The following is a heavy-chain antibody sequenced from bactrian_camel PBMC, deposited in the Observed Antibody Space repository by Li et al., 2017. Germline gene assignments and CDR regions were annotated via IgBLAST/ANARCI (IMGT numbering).Heavy chain of an antibody. CDR2: IDDDGST. J-gene: IGHJ4*01. D-gene: IGHD2*01. Sequence: HVQLVESGGGSVQAGGSLRLSCVHSGYYSSYCLGWFRQSPGKEREGVAAIDDDGSTTYAESVKGRFTISKDNAKNILYLQMNSLKPEDTAMYYCAAFCSGGYWSFKYWGQGTQVTVS. CDR1: GYYSSYC. CDR3: AAFCSGGYWSFKY. V-gene: IGHV3S53*01.